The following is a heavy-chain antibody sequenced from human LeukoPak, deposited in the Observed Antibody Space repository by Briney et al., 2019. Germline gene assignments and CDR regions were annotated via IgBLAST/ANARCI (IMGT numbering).Heavy chain of an antibody. CDR1: GFTFSSYE. V-gene: IGHV3-48*03. CDR3: AREAGIAVAGSGEGFDY. CDR2: ISSSGSTI. J-gene: IGHJ4*02. D-gene: IGHD6-19*01. Sequence: PGGSLRLSCAASGFTFSSYEMNRVRQAPGKGLEWVSYISSSGSTIYYADSVKGRFTISRDNAKNSLYLQMNSLRAEDTAVYYCAREAGIAVAGSGEGFDYWGQGTLVTVSS.